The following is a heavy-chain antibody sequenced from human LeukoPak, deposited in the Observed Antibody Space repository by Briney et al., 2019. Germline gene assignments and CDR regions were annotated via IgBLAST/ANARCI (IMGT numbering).Heavy chain of an antibody. CDR2: ISNSGSTI. Sequence: GGSLRLSCAASGFTFSDYYMSWIRQAPGKGLEWVSYISNSGSTIYYVDSVKGRFTISRDNAKNSVYLQMNSLRAEDTAVYYCARLRYYGMDVWGQGTTVTVSS. CDR3: ARLRYYGMDV. V-gene: IGHV3-11*04. CDR1: GFTFSDYY. J-gene: IGHJ6*02.